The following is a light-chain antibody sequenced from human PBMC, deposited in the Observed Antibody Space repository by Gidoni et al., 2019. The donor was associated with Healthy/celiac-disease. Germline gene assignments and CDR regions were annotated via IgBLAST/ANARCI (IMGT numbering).Light chain of an antibody. V-gene: IGKV3-11*01. CDR1: QSVSSY. CDR2: DAS. CDR3: QQRSNLPLT. J-gene: IGKJ4*01. Sequence: EIVLTQSPATLSLSPGERATLSCRASQSVSSYLAWYQQKPGQAPMLLIYDASNRATGIPARCSGSGSGTDFTLTISSLEPEDFAVYYCQQRSNLPLTFGGGTKVEIK.